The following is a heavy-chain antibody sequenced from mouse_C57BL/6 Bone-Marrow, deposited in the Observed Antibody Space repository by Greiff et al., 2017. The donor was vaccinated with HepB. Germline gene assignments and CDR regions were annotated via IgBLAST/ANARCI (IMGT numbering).Heavy chain of an antibody. CDR1: GFTFSSYA. J-gene: IGHJ4*01. V-gene: IGHV5-4*03. D-gene: IGHD2-1*01. CDR3: ASFYGNSGMDY. CDR2: ISDGGSYT. Sequence: EVNVVESGGGLVKPGGSLKLSCAASGFTFSSYAMSWVRQTPEKRLEWVATISDGGSYTYYPDNVKGRFTISRDNAKNNLYLQMSHLKSEDTAMYYCASFYGNSGMDYWGQGTSVTVSS.